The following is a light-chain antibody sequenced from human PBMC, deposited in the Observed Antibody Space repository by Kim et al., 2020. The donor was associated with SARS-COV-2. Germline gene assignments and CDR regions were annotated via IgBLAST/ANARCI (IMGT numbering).Light chain of an antibody. CDR2: AVT. Sequence: QSALTQPRSLSGSPGQSVTISCTGTSSDVGGYNYVSWYQLHPGKAPKLMIYAVTDRPSGVPDRFSGSKSGNTAFLTISGLQAEDEADYYCSSYADSSSLLFGGGTKVTVL. CDR3: SSYADSSSLL. CDR1: SSDVGGYNY. V-gene: IGLV2-11*01. J-gene: IGLJ3*02.